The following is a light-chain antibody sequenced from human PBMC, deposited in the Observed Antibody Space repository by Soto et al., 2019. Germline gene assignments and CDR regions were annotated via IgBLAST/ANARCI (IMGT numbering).Light chain of an antibody. CDR3: QQYGGSPRT. CDR2: GAS. V-gene: IGKV3-20*01. J-gene: IGKJ1*01. Sequence: EIVLTQSSGTPSLSPVERPTLSCRSSQSVSTSQLAWYQQKPGQAPRLLIFGASSRATGIPDRFRGSGSGTDFTLTISRLEPEDFAVYYCQQYGGSPRTFGQGTKVDNK. CDR1: QSVSTSQ.